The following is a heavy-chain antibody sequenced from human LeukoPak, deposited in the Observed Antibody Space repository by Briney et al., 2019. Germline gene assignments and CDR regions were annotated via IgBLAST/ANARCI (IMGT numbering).Heavy chain of an antibody. J-gene: IGHJ4*02. CDR1: GFTFSSYA. CDR2: ISGSGGST. V-gene: IGHV3-23*01. Sequence: PGGSLRLSCAASGFTFSSYAMSWVRQAPGKGLEWVSAISGSGGSTYYADSVKGRFIISRDNSKNTVHLQMSSLRAEDTAIYFCAKDTMVRGLFDQWVQGTLVTVSS. CDR3: AKDTMVRGLFDQ. D-gene: IGHD3-10*01.